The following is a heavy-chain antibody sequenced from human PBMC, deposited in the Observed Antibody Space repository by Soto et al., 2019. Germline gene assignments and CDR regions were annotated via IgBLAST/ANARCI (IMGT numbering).Heavy chain of an antibody. CDR1: GLTFWSRA. D-gene: IGHD2-21*01. V-gene: IGHV3-23*01. J-gene: IGHJ4*02. CDR3: ARGSTDSYPGRRIFDF. Sequence: SCVASGLTFWSRAMTWVRQAPGEGLQWVSTITDTGGDAKYADSVRGRFVISRDNSKKTLYLQMTSLTAEDSAMYYCARGSTDSYPGRRIFDFWGRGTLVTVSS. CDR2: ITDTGGDA.